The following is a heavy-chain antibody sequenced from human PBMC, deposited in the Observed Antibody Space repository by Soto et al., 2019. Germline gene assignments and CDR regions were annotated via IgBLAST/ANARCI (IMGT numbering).Heavy chain of an antibody. CDR2: ISGSGGST. J-gene: IGHJ4*02. Sequence: GSLRLSCAASGFTFSSYAMSWVRQAPGKGLEWVSTISGSGGSTYYADSVKGRFTISRDNSKNTLYLQMNSLRAEDTAVFYCAKRRDGGTWPTALFDYWGQGTLVTVSS. CDR1: GFTFSSYA. D-gene: IGHD6-25*01. CDR3: AKRRDGGTWPTALFDY. V-gene: IGHV3-23*01.